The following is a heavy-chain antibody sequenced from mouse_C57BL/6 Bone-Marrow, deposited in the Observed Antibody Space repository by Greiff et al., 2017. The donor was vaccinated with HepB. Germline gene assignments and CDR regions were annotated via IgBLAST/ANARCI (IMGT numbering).Heavy chain of an antibody. CDR3: ARGGITTSYAMDY. CDR1: GFTFSSYA. D-gene: IGHD2-4*01. CDR2: ISSGGST. J-gene: IGHJ4*01. Sequence: EVMLVESGGGLVKPGGSLKLSCAASGFTFSSYAMSWVRQTPEKRLEWVASISSGGSTYYPDSVKGRLTISRDNARNILYLQMSSLRSEDTAMYYCARGGITTSYAMDYWGQGTSVTVSS. V-gene: IGHV5-6-5*01.